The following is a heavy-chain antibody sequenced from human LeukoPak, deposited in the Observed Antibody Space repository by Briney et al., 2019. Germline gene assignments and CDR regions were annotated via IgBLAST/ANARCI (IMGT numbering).Heavy chain of an antibody. V-gene: IGHV4-59*01. D-gene: IGHD6-19*01. CDR1: GGSISSYY. J-gene: IGHJ3*02. Sequence: SETLSLTCAVSGGSISSYYWSWIRQPPGKGLEWIGYIYYSGSTNYNPSLKSRVTISVDTSKNQFSLKLSSVTAADTAVYYCARSPQQWLVLNDAFDIWGQGTMVTVSS. CDR3: ARSPQQWLVLNDAFDI. CDR2: IYYSGST.